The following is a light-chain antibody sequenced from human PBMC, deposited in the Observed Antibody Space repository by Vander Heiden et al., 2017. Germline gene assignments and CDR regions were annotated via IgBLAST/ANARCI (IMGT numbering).Light chain of an antibody. CDR1: QDITDW. CDR2: KAS. V-gene: IGKV1-5*03. Sequence: DIQMTQSPSTLSASVGDKDTITCRATQDITDWLAWYQQRPGEAPRLLIYKASNLESGVPSRFSGSGSGTQFTLTISSLQPDDSATYYCQQCASYYSFGQGTKVEIK. J-gene: IGKJ2*03. CDR3: QQCASYYS.